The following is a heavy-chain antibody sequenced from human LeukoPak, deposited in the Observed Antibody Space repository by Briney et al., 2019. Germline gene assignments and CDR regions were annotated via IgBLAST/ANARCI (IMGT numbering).Heavy chain of an antibody. CDR2: INHSGST. CDR1: GGSFSGYY. V-gene: IGHV4-34*01. Sequence: KSSETLSLTCAVYGGSFSGYYWSWIRQPPGRGLEWIGEINHSGSTNYNPSLKSRVTISVDTSKNQFSLKLSSVTAADTAVYYCARFGYSRGWPRAGWGQGTLVTVSS. CDR3: ARFGYSRGWPRAG. J-gene: IGHJ4*02. D-gene: IGHD6-19*01.